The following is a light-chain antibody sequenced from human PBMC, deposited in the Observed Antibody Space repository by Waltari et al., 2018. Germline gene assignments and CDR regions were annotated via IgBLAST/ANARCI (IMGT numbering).Light chain of an antibody. V-gene: IGKV3-20*01. Sequence: EIVLTQSPGTLSLSPGERITLSCRASQSVSSKYLAWYQQNPGQAPRLLIYGASSRATGIPDRFSGSGSGTDFTLTISRLEPEDFAVYYCQQYGSSPPISFGQGTRLEIK. CDR2: GAS. CDR3: QQYGSSPPIS. CDR1: QSVSSKY. J-gene: IGKJ5*01.